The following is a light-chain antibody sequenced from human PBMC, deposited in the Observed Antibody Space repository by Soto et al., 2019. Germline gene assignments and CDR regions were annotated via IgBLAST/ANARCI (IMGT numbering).Light chain of an antibody. Sequence: DIVMTQSPDSLAVSLGERATINCKSSQSVLSTSNNQNYLAWYQQKPGQPPKLLIYWASTRESGVPDRFSGSGSGADFTLTISSLQVEDVAVYYCQQHYATPHTFGQGTKLEIK. V-gene: IGKV4-1*01. CDR1: QSVLSTSNNQNY. CDR2: WAS. CDR3: QQHYATPHT. J-gene: IGKJ2*01.